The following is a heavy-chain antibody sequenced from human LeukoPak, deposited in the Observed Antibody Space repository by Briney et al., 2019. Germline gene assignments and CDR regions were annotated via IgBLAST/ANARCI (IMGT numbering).Heavy chain of an antibody. J-gene: IGHJ4*02. CDR3: ARGGYRDYFDY. Sequence: PSETLSLTCTVSGGSISSYYWSWIRQPPGKGLEWIGYIYYSGSTNYNPSLKSRVTISVDTSNNQFSLKLSSVTAADTAVYYCARGGYRDYFDYWGQGTLVTVSS. D-gene: IGHD6-13*01. V-gene: IGHV4-59*01. CDR1: GGSISSYY. CDR2: IYYSGST.